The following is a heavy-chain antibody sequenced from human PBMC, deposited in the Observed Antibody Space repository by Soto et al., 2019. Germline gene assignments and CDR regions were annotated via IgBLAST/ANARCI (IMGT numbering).Heavy chain of an antibody. D-gene: IGHD4-17*01. V-gene: IGHV1-18*04. Sequence: QVQLVQSGAEVKKPGASVKVSCKASGYTFTTYGITWVRQAPGQGLEWMGWISAYSGNTNYAQKLQGRLTVTTDTSTNTAYMDLRSLRSDDTAVYYCARVVNEGDYGDYGRYYFDYWGHGTLVTVSS. CDR3: ARVVNEGDYGDYGRYYFDY. CDR2: ISAYSGNT. J-gene: IGHJ4*01. CDR1: GYTFTTYG.